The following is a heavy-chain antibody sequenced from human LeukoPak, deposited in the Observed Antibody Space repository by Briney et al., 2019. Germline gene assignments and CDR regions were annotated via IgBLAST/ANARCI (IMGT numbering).Heavy chain of an antibody. V-gene: IGHV3-30-3*01. CDR1: GFTFSSYA. CDR3: AREVVVAATRCNWFDP. D-gene: IGHD2-15*01. Sequence: PGGSLRLSCAASGFTFSSYAMHWVRQAPGKGLEWVAVISYDGSNEYYADSVKGRFTISRDNSKNTLYLQMNSLRAEDTAVYYCAREVVVAATRCNWFDPWGQGTLVTVSS. CDR2: ISYDGSNE. J-gene: IGHJ5*02.